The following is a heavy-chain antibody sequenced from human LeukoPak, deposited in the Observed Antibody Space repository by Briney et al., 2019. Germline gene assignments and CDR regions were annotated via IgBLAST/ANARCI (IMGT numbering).Heavy chain of an antibody. CDR3: AKNRFSVVPGPDY. D-gene: IGHD2-2*01. CDR1: GFTFSSYW. CDR2: IKQDGSEK. J-gene: IGHJ4*02. V-gene: IGHV3-7*01. Sequence: GGSLRLSCAASGFTFSSYWMSWVRQAPGKGLEWVANIKQDGSEKYYVDSVKGRFTISRDNAKNSLYLQMNSLRAEDTAVYYCAKNRFSVVPGPDYWGQGTLVTVSS.